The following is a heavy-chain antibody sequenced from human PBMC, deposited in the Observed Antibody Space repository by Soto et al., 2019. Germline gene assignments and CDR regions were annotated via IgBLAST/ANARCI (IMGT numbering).Heavy chain of an antibody. CDR3: ARDRGYDAHDYYYNAMDV. V-gene: IGHV1-2*02. Sequence: ASVKVSCKASGYIFTGYHMHWVRQAPGQGLEWMGWINPNSGGTKYAQKFQGRVTMTRDTSISTAYMELSSLRSDDTAVYYCARDRGYDAHDYYYNAMDVWGQGTTVTVSS. CDR2: INPNSGGT. J-gene: IGHJ6*02. CDR1: GYIFTGYH. D-gene: IGHD2-15*01.